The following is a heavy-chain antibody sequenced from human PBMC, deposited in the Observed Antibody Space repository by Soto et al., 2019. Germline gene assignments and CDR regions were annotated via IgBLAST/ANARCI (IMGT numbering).Heavy chain of an antibody. CDR2: ISYDGSNK. CDR3: AKIPPATYYYDSSGYPDAFDI. CDR1: GFTFSSYG. Sequence: QVQLVESGGGVVQPGRSLRLSCAASGFTFSSYGMQWVRQAPGKGLEWVAVISYDGSNKYYADSVKGRFTIYRDNSKNTLYLQMNSLRAEDTAVYYCAKIPPATYYYDSSGYPDAFDIWGQGTMVTVSS. V-gene: IGHV3-30*18. D-gene: IGHD3-22*01. J-gene: IGHJ3*02.